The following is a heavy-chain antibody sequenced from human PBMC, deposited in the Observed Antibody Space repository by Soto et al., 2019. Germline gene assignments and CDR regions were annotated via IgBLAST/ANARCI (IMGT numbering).Heavy chain of an antibody. Sequence: GGSXGLSCTSSVVTFCDYSVVLFRHAPGKGLECIGFIRSKSFGRTTEYAASVKVRFTISRDDSKSIAYLQMNSLKTEDTAVYYCTKGHYDNTSWFDFDFWGLGTMVTV. CDR3: TKGHYDNTSWFDFDF. D-gene: IGHD6-13*01. CDR2: IRSKSFGRTT. CDR1: VVTFCDYS. V-gene: IGHV3-49*03. J-gene: IGHJ3*01.